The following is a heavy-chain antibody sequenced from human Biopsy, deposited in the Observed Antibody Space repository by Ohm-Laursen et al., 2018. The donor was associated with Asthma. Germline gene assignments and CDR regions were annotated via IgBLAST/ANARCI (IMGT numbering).Heavy chain of an antibody. Sequence: ASVKVSCKASGYNFISFAVHWVRQAPGQRLGWMGWVNLGKGYTKHSQKFQGRVTITRDTSASTAYMELRSLRSEDTATYYCARTYYDFLTGQVKDVFGVWGQGTMVTVSS. J-gene: IGHJ3*01. CDR1: GYNFISFA. V-gene: IGHV1-3*01. CDR3: ARTYYDFLTGQVKDVFGV. CDR2: VNLGKGYT. D-gene: IGHD3-9*01.